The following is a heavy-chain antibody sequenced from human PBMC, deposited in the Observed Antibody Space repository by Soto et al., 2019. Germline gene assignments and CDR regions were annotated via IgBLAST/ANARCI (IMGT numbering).Heavy chain of an antibody. V-gene: IGHV5-51*01. CDR2: IYPADSDT. Sequence: PGESLKISCKGSGYSFTSSWIGWVRQMPGKGLEWMGIIYPADSDTKYSQSFKGQVTISADKSISTAYLQWSNLKASDTAMYYCARQQPGSSPNWFDPWGQGTLVTVSS. J-gene: IGHJ5*02. D-gene: IGHD1-1*01. CDR1: GYSFTSSW. CDR3: ARQQPGSSPNWFDP.